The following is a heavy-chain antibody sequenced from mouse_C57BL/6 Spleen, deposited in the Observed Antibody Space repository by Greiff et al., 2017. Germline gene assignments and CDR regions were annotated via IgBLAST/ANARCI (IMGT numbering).Heavy chain of an antibody. J-gene: IGHJ2*01. CDR2: ISSGSSTI. Sequence: EVQVVESGGGLVKPGGSLKLSCAASGFTFSDYGMHWVRQAPEKGLEWVAYISSGSSTIYYADTVKGRFTLSRDNAKNPLFLQMTSLKSEDPAMYYCARTLYGSSPYYFDYWGQGTTLTVSS. D-gene: IGHD1-1*01. V-gene: IGHV5-17*01. CDR1: GFTFSDYG. CDR3: ARTLYGSSPYYFDY.